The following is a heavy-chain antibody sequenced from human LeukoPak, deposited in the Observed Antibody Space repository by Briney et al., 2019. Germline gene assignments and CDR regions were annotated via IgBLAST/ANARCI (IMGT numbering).Heavy chain of an antibody. CDR2: IYYSGST. V-gene: IGHV4-39*01. Sequence: SETLSLTCTVSGGSISSSSYYWGWIRQPPGKGLEWIGSIYYSGSTNYNPSLKSRVTISVDTSKNQFSLKLSSVTAADTAVYYCARHLPYYDSSGYPDYWGQGTLVTVSS. J-gene: IGHJ4*02. CDR3: ARHLPYYDSSGYPDY. CDR1: GGSISSSSYY. D-gene: IGHD3-22*01.